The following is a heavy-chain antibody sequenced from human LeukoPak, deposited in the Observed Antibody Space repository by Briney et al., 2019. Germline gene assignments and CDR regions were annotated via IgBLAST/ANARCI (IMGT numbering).Heavy chain of an antibody. D-gene: IGHD3-10*01. CDR3: VRLMVRGVIGR. Sequence: ASVTVSFKTSVYTFIDYDINWVRQATGQGLEWMGWMNPNSGNTGYSQKLRGRVTITRETSITTPYMELSSLRADDTAVYYCVRLMVRGVIGRWGQGTPVTVSS. CDR2: MNPNSGNT. CDR1: VYTFIDYD. V-gene: IGHV1-8*01. J-gene: IGHJ4*02.